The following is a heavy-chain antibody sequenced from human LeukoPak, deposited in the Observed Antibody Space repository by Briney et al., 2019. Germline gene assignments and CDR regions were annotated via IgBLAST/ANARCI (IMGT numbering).Heavy chain of an antibody. CDR1: GGSFSSGSYY. Sequence: SETLSLTCTVSGGSFSSGSYYWSWIRQPPGKGLEWIGYIYYSGSTNYNPSLKGRVTISVDTSKNQFSLKLSSVTAADTAVYYCARAGDSSSWYLRYWGQGTLVTVSS. CDR3: ARAGDSSSWYLRY. V-gene: IGHV4-61*01. D-gene: IGHD6-13*01. CDR2: IYYSGST. J-gene: IGHJ4*02.